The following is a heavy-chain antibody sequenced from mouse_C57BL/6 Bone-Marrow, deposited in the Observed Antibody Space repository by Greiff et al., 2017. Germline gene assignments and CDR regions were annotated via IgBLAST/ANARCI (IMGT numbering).Heavy chain of an antibody. Sequence: QVQLQQSGAELVQPGASVKLSCKASGYTFTSYYMYWVKQRPGQGLEWIGEITPSNGGTNFNEKFKSKATLTVDKSSSTAYMHLSSLTAEDSAVYYCTRKGKNWYYAMDYWGQGTSGTVSS. CDR2: ITPSNGGT. V-gene: IGHV1S81*02. CDR3: TRKGKNWYYAMDY. J-gene: IGHJ4*01. D-gene: IGHD4-1*01. CDR1: GYTFTSYY.